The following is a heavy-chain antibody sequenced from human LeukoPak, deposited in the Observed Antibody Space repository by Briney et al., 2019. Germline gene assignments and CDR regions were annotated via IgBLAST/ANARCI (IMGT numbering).Heavy chain of an antibody. Sequence: SGGSLGLSCAASGFTFSSYAMHWVRQAPGKGLEWVAVISYDGSNKYYADSVKGRFTISRDNSKNTLYLQMNSLRAEDTAVYYCATDYDSSGSDYWGQGTLVTVSS. V-gene: IGHV3-30-3*01. CDR3: ATDYDSSGSDY. J-gene: IGHJ4*02. D-gene: IGHD3-22*01. CDR2: ISYDGSNK. CDR1: GFTFSSYA.